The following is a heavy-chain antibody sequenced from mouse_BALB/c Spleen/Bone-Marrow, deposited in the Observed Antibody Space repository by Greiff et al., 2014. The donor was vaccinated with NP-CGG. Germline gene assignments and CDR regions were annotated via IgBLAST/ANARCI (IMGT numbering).Heavy chain of an antibody. CDR2: IWADGST. V-gene: IGHV2-9*02. CDR3: ARITTATGAMDY. D-gene: IGHD1-2*01. J-gene: IGHJ4*01. CDR1: GFSLTNYG. Sequence: QVQLQQSGPCLVAPSQSLSITCTVSGFSLTNYGVHWVRQPPGKGLEWLGVIWADGSTNYNSALMSRLSISKDNSKSQVFFKMNSLQTDDTAMYYCARITTATGAMDYWGQGTSVTVSS.